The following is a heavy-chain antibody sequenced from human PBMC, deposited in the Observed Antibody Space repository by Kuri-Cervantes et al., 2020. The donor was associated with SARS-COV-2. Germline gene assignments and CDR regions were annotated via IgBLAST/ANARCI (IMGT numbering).Heavy chain of an antibody. D-gene: IGHD6-13*01. J-gene: IGHJ4*02. CDR2: IYYSGRN. V-gene: IGHV4-31*02. Sequence: SCSVSGDSLSRGGHYWTWIRQHPGKGLEWIGYIYYSGRNYYNPSLQSRLTISLDTSQNQFSLKLSPVTAADTAVYYCARSFGTAAGQLDYWGQGTLVTVSS. CDR3: ARSFGTAAGQLDY. CDR1: GDSLSRGGHY.